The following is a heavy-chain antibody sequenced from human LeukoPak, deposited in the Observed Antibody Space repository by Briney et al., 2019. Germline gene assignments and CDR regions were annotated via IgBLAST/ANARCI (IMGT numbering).Heavy chain of an antibody. CDR3: AREAIVVVPAALFDY. Sequence: GGSLRLSCAASGFTFSSYGMHWVRQAPGKGLEWVAFIRYDGSIKYYAGSVKGRFTISRDNSKNTLYLQMNSLRAEDTAVYYCAREAIVVVPAALFDYWGQGTLVTVSS. D-gene: IGHD2-2*01. J-gene: IGHJ4*02. V-gene: IGHV3-30*02. CDR2: IRYDGSIK. CDR1: GFTFSSYG.